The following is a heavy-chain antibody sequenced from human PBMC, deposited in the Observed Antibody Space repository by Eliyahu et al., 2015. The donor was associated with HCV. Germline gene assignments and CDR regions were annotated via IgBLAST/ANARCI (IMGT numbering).Heavy chain of an antibody. J-gene: IGHJ3*02. CDR2: INAGNGNT. CDR1: GYTFXSYA. D-gene: IGHD3-10*01. CDR3: ARDRMVRGVPPYAFDI. V-gene: IGHV1-3*01. Sequence: QVQLVQSGAEVKKPGASVXVSCXASGYTFXSYAMHWVRQAPGQRLEWMGWINAGNGNTKXSQKFQGRVTITRDTSASTAYMELSSLRSEDTAVYYCARDRMVRGVPPYAFDIWGQGTMVTVSS.